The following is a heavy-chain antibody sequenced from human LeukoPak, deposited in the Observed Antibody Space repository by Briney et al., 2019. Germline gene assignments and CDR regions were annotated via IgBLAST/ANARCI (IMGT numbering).Heavy chain of an antibody. V-gene: IGHV3-74*01. CDR3: ARDGWYSSRYGMDV. J-gene: IGHJ6*02. CDR1: GFTFSSYW. Sequence: PGGSLRLSCAATGFTFSSYWMHWVRQAPGKGLVWVSRINSDGSSTSYADSVKGRFTISRDNAKNTLYLQMNSLRAEDAAVYYCARDGWYSSRYGMDVWGQGTTVTVSS. CDR2: INSDGSST. D-gene: IGHD6-13*01.